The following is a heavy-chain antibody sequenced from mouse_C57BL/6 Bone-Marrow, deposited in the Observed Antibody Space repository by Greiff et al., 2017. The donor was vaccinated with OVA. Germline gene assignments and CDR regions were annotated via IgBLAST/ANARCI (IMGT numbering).Heavy chain of an antibody. CDR1: GFSLTSYG. V-gene: IGHV2-2*01. Sequence: QVQLKESGPGLVQPSQSLSITCTVSGFSLTSYGVHWVRQSPGKGLEWLGVIWSGGSTDYNAAFISRLSISKDNSKSQVFFKMNSLQADDTAIYXCARNYSNYGDYAMDYWGQGTSVTVSS. CDR2: IWSGGST. J-gene: IGHJ4*01. CDR3: ARNYSNYGDYAMDY. D-gene: IGHD2-5*01.